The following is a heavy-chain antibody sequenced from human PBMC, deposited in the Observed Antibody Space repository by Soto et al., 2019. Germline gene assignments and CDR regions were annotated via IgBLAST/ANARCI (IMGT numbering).Heavy chain of an antibody. CDR3: ARESNYYDSSGLDY. J-gene: IGHJ4*02. CDR2: IYTSGST. Sequence: SETLSLTCTVSGGSISSYYWSWIRQPAGKGLEWIGRIYTSGSTNYNPSLKSRVTMSVDTSKNQFSLKLSSVTAADTAVYYCARESNYYDSSGLDYWGQGTLVTVSS. D-gene: IGHD3-22*01. V-gene: IGHV4-4*07. CDR1: GGSISSYY.